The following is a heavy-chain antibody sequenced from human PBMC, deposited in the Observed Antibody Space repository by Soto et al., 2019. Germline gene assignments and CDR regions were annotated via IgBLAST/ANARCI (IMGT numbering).Heavy chain of an antibody. J-gene: IGHJ5*02. D-gene: IGHD2-15*01. Sequence: GGSLRLSCATSGFTFSSYAMTWVRQAPGKGLEWVSTFNGNGGLTYYADSVKGRFTISRDNSKNTLYLQMDSLRAEDTAIYYCAKDNSLHWFDPWGQGTLVTVSS. CDR3: AKDNSLHWFDP. CDR2: FNGNGGLT. V-gene: IGHV3-23*01. CDR1: GFTFSSYA.